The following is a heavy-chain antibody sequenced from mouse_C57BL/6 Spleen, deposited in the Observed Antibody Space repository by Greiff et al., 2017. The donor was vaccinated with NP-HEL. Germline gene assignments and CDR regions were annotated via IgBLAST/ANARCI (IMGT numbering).Heavy chain of an antibody. CDR1: GYTFTDYE. CDR2: IDPETGGT. V-gene: IGHV1-15*01. J-gene: IGHJ2*01. Sequence: VQLQQSGAELVRPGASVTLSCKASGYTFTDYEMHWVKQTPVHGLEWIGAIDPETGGTAYHQKFKGKAILTADKSSSTAYMELRSLTSEDSAVYYCTRSVYYGISCDYWGQGTTLTVSS. D-gene: IGHD2-1*01. CDR3: TRSVYYGISCDY.